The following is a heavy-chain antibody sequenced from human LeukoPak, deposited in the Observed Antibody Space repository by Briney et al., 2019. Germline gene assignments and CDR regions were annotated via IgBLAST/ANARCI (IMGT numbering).Heavy chain of an antibody. V-gene: IGHV4-34*01. Sequence: SETLSLTCAVYGGSFSGYYWSWIHQPPGKGLEWIGEINHSGSTNYNPPLKSRVTISVDTSKNQCSLKLGSVTAADTAVYYCARARGPPDYYYYYMDVWGKGTTVTVSS. CDR3: ARARGPPDYYYYYMDV. D-gene: IGHD3/OR15-3a*01. CDR1: GGSFSGYY. J-gene: IGHJ6*03. CDR2: INHSGST.